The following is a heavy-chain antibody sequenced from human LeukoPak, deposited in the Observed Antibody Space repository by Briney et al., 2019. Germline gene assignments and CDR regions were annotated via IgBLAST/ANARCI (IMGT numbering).Heavy chain of an antibody. V-gene: IGHV1-8*03. CDR1: GYTFTSYD. CDR3: ARVSVQSRHEYFQH. Sequence: ASVKVSCKASGYTFTSYDINWVRQATGQGLEWMGWMNPNSGNTGYAQKFQGRVTITRNTSISTAYMELSSLRSEDTAVYYCARVSVQSRHEYFQHWGQGTLVTVSS. J-gene: IGHJ1*01. D-gene: IGHD2/OR15-2a*01. CDR2: MNPNSGNT.